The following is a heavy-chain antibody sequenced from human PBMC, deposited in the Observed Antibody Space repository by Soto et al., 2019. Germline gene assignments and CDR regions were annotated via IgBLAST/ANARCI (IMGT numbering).Heavy chain of an antibody. J-gene: IGHJ4*02. CDR1: GFIFGAYG. V-gene: IGHV3-7*01. D-gene: IGHD3-16*01. CDR2: MKPDGSET. Sequence: EVQLVESGGGLVQPGGSLRLSCAASGFIFGAYGLSWVRQAPGKGLEWVANMKPDGSETYYVDSVKGRFTISSDNARNSLYRQVNDRRAEDTAVYYCAKPTSYEYIWGVFASWGQGTLVTVSS. CDR3: AKPTSYEYIWGVFAS.